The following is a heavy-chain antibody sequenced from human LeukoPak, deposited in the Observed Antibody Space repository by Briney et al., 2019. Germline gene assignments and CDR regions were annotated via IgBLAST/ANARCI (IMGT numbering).Heavy chain of an antibody. V-gene: IGHV4-4*07. CDR3: ARHGRSGYSIDWPALDY. CDR2: KYARGSS. CDR1: GGSISNYY. Sequence: SETLSLTCTVSGGSISNYYWSWIRQPAGKGLEWIGRKYARGSSNYDPPVQSRVTISVDTSKNQFSLKLSSVTAEDTAVYYCARHGRSGYSIDWPALDYWGQGSLVTVSS. J-gene: IGHJ4*02. D-gene: IGHD5-18*01.